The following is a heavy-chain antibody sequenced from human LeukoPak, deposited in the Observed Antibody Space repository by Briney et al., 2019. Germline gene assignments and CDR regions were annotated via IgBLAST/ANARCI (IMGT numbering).Heavy chain of an antibody. CDR2: IYYSGST. V-gene: IGHV4-59*01. CDR1: GGSISGYY. CDR3: ARLGPGATLDY. D-gene: IGHD1-26*01. J-gene: IGHJ4*02. Sequence: PSETLSLTCTVSGGSISGYYWSWIRQPPGKGLEWIGYIYYSGSTNYNPSLKSRVTISVDTSKNQFSLKLSSVTAADTAVYYCARLGPGATLDYWGQGTLVTVSS.